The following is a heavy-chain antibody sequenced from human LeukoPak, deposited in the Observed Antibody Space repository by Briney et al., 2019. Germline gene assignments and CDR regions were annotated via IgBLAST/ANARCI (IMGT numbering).Heavy chain of an antibody. Sequence: GGSLRLSCAASGFTFSSYAMHWVRQAPGKGLEWVAVISYDGSNKYYADSVKGRFTISRDNSKNTLYLQMNSLRAEDTAVYYCSVDSSGSFTKQLDYWGQGTLVTVSS. V-gene: IGHV3-30-3*01. CDR1: GFTFSSYA. CDR3: SVDSSGSFTKQLDY. J-gene: IGHJ4*02. CDR2: ISYDGSNK. D-gene: IGHD3-22*01.